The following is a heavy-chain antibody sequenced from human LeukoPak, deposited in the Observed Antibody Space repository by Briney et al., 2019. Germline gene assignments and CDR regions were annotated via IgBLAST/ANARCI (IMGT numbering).Heavy chain of an antibody. Sequence: GGSLRLSCAASGFTFSSYWMSWVRQAPGKGLECVANIKQDGSEKYYVDSVRGRFTLSRDNAKNSLYLQMNSLRVEDRAVYYCATSAARAIESWGQGTLVTVSS. CDR1: GFTFSSYW. J-gene: IGHJ4*02. D-gene: IGHD6-25*01. CDR2: IKQDGSEK. CDR3: ATSAARAIES. V-gene: IGHV3-7*01.